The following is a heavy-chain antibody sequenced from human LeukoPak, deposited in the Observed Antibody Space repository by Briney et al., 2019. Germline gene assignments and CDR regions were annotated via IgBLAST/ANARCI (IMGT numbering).Heavy chain of an antibody. D-gene: IGHD3-22*01. J-gene: IGHJ5*02. CDR3: ARDRYYYDSSGYWSGWFDP. CDR1: GYTLTELS. CDR2: FDPEDGET. Sequence: ASVKVSCKVSGYTLTELSMHWVRQAPGKGLEWMGGFDPEDGETIYAQKFQGRVTMTEDTSTDTAYMELSSLRSEDTAVYYCARDRYYYDSSGYWSGWFDPWGQGTLVTVSS. V-gene: IGHV1-24*01.